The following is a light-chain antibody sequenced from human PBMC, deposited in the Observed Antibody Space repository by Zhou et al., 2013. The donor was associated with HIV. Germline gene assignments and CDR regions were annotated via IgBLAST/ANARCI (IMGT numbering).Light chain of an antibody. V-gene: IGKV3-15*01. Sequence: EIVMTQSPATLSVSPGERATLSCRASQSISINLAWYQQRPGQAPRLLISGASTRATGIPARFSGSGSGTEFTLTISSMQPEDFAVYHCQQYDKWPLTFGQGTRLEIK. CDR3: QQYDKWPLT. J-gene: IGKJ5*01. CDR2: GAS. CDR1: QSISIN.